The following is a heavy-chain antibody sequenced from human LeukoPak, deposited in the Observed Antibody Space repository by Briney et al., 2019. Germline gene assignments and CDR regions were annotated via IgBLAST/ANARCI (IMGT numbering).Heavy chain of an antibody. Sequence: GESLKISCKGSGYSFTSYWIGWVRQMPGKGLEWMGIIYPGDSDTRYSPSFQGQVTISADKSISTAYLQWSSLNASDTAMYYCARAASSSSSFYYYYMDVWGKGTTVTVSS. CDR1: GYSFTSYW. J-gene: IGHJ6*03. V-gene: IGHV5-51*01. D-gene: IGHD6-6*01. CDR2: IYPGDSDT. CDR3: ARAASSSSSFYYYYMDV.